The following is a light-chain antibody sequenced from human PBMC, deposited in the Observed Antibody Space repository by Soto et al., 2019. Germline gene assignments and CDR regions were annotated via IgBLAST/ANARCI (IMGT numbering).Light chain of an antibody. V-gene: IGLV2-23*02. CDR3: SSYTGTSTFV. CDR2: EVS. CDR1: SSDVGSYNL. J-gene: IGLJ1*01. Sequence: QSALTQPASVSGSPGQSITFSCTGTSSDVGSYNLVSWYQHHPAKAPKVMIYEVSKRPSGVSNRFSGSKSGNTASLTISGLQAEDEADYYCSSYTGTSTFVFGGGTKVTV.